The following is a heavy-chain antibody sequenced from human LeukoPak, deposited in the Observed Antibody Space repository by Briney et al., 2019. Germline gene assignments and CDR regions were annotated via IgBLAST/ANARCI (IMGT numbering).Heavy chain of an antibody. J-gene: IGHJ4*02. CDR3: AKGATVGKEALDI. CDR2: INPSGGST. CDR1: GYTFTSYY. D-gene: IGHD2-2*03. Sequence: ASVKVSCKASGYTFTSYYMHWVRQAPGQGLEWMGIINPSGGSTSYAQKFQGRVTFTADTSTNTAYMELSSLTSEDTALYFCAKGATVGKEALDIWGQGSLVTVSS. V-gene: IGHV1-46*01.